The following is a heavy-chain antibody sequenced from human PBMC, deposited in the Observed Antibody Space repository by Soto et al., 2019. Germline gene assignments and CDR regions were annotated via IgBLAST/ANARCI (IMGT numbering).Heavy chain of an antibody. V-gene: IGHV3-11*01. Sequence: QVQLVESGGGLVKPGGSLRLSCAASGFTFSDYYMSWIRQAPGKGLEWVSYISSSASTIYYADSVKGRFTISRDNAKNALYLQMNSLRAEDTAVYYCATELEQITRPTHYDYIWGSYRSPDAFDIWGQGTMVTVSS. D-gene: IGHD3-16*02. CDR2: ISSSASTI. CDR3: ATELEQITRPTHYDYIWGSYRSPDAFDI. J-gene: IGHJ3*02. CDR1: GFTFSDYY.